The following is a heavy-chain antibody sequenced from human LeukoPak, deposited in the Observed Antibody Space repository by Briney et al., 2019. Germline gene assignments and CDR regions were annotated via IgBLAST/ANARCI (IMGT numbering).Heavy chain of an antibody. CDR3: AELGITMIGGV. CDR2: ISSTSTYI. CDR1: GFTFSSYT. J-gene: IGHJ6*04. V-gene: IGHV3-21*06. D-gene: IGHD3-10*02. Sequence: GGSLRLSCAASGFTFSSYTMIWVRQAPGKGLEWVSSISSTSTYIYYADSVKGRFTISRDNAKNSLYLQMNSLRAEDTAVYYCAELGITMIGGVWGKGTTVTISS.